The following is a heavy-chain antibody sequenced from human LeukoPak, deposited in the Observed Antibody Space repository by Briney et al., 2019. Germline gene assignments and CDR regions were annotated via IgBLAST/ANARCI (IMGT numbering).Heavy chain of an antibody. CDR3: ARATGGWSKFDY. D-gene: IGHD6-19*01. V-gene: IGHV3-48*03. J-gene: IGHJ4*02. CDR1: GFTFSSYE. Sequence: GGSLRLFCAASGFTFSSYEMNWVRQAPGKGLEWVSYISSSGSTIYYADSVKGRFTISRDNAKNSLYLQMNSLRAEDTAVYYCARATGGWSKFDYWGQGTLVTVSS. CDR2: ISSSGSTI.